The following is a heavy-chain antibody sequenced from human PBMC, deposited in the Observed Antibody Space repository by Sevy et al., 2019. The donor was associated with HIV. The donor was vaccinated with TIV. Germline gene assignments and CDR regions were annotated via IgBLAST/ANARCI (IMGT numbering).Heavy chain of an antibody. CDR3: VRDPHFDFWNGYYVNFHF. J-gene: IGHJ4*02. V-gene: IGHV3-11*01. Sequence: GGSLRLSCAASGFTFSNFYMGWIRQAPGKGLEWISSISGRDATVLYADSVKGRFTISRDNAMNSLYLQINSLRVEDTPVYFCVRDPHFDFWNGYYVNFHFWGQGTLVTVSS. CDR1: GFTFSNFY. CDR2: ISGRDATV. D-gene: IGHD3-3*01.